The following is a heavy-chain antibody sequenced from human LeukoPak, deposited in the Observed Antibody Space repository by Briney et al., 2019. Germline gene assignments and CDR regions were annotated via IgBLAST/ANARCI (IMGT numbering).Heavy chain of an antibody. V-gene: IGHV1-18*01. Sequence: GASVKVSCKASGYTFTSYGISWVRQAPGQGLEWMGWISAYNGNTNYAQKLQGRVTMTTDTSASTAHMELRSLRSDDTAVYYCARDLGDIAEDYWGQGTLVTVSS. CDR3: ARDLGDIAEDY. J-gene: IGHJ4*02. D-gene: IGHD5-12*01. CDR2: ISAYNGNT. CDR1: GYTFTSYG.